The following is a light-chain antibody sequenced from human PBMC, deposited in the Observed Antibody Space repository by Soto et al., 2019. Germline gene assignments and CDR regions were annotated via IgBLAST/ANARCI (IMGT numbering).Light chain of an antibody. J-gene: IGLJ3*02. Sequence: QSALTQPASVSGSPGQSITISCTGTSSDVGGYNYVSWYQQHPGKAPKLMIYDVSNRPSGVSNRFSGSKSGNTASLTISGLQAEDEADYYCSSYTSSSPWEFGGGTKLT. CDR2: DVS. CDR3: SSYTSSSPWE. CDR1: SSDVGGYNY. V-gene: IGLV2-14*01.